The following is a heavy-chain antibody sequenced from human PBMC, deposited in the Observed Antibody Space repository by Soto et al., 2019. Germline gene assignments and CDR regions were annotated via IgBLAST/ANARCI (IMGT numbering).Heavy chain of an antibody. Sequence: ASVKVSCKASGYTFTSYGISWVRQAPGQGLEWMGWISAYNGNTNYAQKLQGRVTMTTDTSTSTAYMELRSLRSDDTAVYYCARDGGITMVRDPIDYWGQGTLVTVSS. CDR2: ISAYNGNT. J-gene: IGHJ4*02. CDR3: ARDGGITMVRDPIDY. V-gene: IGHV1-18*04. D-gene: IGHD3-10*01. CDR1: GYTFTSYG.